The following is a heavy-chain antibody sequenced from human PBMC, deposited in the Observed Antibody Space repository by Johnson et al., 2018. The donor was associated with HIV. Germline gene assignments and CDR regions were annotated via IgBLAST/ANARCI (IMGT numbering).Heavy chain of an antibody. CDR2: ISYDGSNK. D-gene: IGHD6-19*01. CDR3: AKDLELSPGTARAVGGSFDI. CDR1: GFTFSSYA. J-gene: IGHJ3*02. Sequence: QVQLVESGGGLVQPGRSLRLSCAASGFTFSSYAMHWVRQAPGKGLEWVAVISYDGSNKYYADSVKGRFTISRDNSKNTLYLQMNSLRAEDTAVYYCAKDLELSPGTARAVGGSFDIWGQGTMVTVSS. V-gene: IGHV3-30*04.